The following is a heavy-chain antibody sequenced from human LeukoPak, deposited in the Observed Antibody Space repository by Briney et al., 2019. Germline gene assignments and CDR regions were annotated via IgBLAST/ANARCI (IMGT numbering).Heavy chain of an antibody. J-gene: IGHJ4*02. CDR1: GGSISSHY. CDR3: ARGGLTMVRGRAFDY. D-gene: IGHD3-10*01. CDR2: IYYSGST. Sequence: SETLSLTCTVSGGSISSHYWSWIRQPPGKGLEWIGYIYYSGSTYYNPSLKSRVTISVDTSKNQFSLKLSSVTAADTAVYYCARGGLTMVRGRAFDYWGQGTLVTVSS. V-gene: IGHV4-59*11.